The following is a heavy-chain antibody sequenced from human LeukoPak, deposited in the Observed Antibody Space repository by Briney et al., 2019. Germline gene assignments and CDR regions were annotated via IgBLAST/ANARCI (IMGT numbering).Heavy chain of an antibody. CDR1: GFTFSSYA. J-gene: IGHJ4*02. Sequence: PGGSLRLSCAASGFTFSSYAMSWVRQAPGKGLEWVSAISGSGGSTYYADSVKGRFTISRDNSKNTLYLQMNSLRAEDTAVYYCDASLYSSGWYRRDYWGQGTRVTVSS. CDR3: DASLYSSGWYRRDY. V-gene: IGHV3-23*01. CDR2: ISGSGGST. D-gene: IGHD6-19*01.